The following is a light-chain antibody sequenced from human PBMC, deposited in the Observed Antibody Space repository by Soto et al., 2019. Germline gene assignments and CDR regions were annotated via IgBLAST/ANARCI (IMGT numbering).Light chain of an antibody. CDR3: QQYNNYPWT. CDR1: QNVNSW. Sequence: DIQMTQSPSTLSASVGDRVTITCRASQNVNSWLAWYQQKPGQAPKFLIYDATILEAGVPSRFRGSGSGTKFTLTISSLQPDDFATYYCQQYNNYPWTFGQGTQVEV. CDR2: DAT. V-gene: IGKV1-5*01. J-gene: IGKJ1*01.